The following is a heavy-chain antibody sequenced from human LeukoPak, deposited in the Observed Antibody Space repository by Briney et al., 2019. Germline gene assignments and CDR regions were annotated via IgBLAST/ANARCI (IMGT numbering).Heavy chain of an antibody. Sequence: ASVKVSCKASGYTFTGYYMHWVRPAPGQGLEWMGWINPNSGGTNYAQKFQGRVTMTRDTSISTAYMELSRLRSDDTAVYYCARVGVPAAGWFDPWGQGTLVTVSS. D-gene: IGHD2-2*01. V-gene: IGHV1-2*02. J-gene: IGHJ5*02. CDR2: INPNSGGT. CDR3: ARVGVPAAGWFDP. CDR1: GYTFTGYY.